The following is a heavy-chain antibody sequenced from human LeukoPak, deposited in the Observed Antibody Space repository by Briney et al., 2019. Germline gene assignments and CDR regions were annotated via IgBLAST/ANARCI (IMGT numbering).Heavy chain of an antibody. CDR3: ARDRSRFGF. Sequence: GGPLRLFCAASGCTFSSYWMSWVRQAPGKGQEWVANIKQDGSENFYVDSVKGRFTISRDNAKNSLYLQMNSLRAEDTARYYCARDRSRFGFWGQGTLVTVSS. D-gene: IGHD6-6*01. J-gene: IGHJ4*02. CDR1: GCTFSSYW. V-gene: IGHV3-7*01. CDR2: IKQDGSEN.